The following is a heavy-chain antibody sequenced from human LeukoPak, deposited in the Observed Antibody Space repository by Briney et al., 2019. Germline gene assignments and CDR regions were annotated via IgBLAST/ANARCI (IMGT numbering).Heavy chain of an antibody. V-gene: IGHV5-51*01. CDR1: GYSFTNYW. D-gene: IGHD2-2*01. Sequence: GESLKISCKGSGYSFTNYWIVWVRQMPGKGLEWMGIIYLGDSDTRYSPSFQGQVTISADKSISIAYLQWSSLKASDTAMYYCARKGRYCSSTNCPFDYWGQGTLVTVSS. CDR2: IYLGDSDT. CDR3: ARKGRYCSSTNCPFDY. J-gene: IGHJ4*02.